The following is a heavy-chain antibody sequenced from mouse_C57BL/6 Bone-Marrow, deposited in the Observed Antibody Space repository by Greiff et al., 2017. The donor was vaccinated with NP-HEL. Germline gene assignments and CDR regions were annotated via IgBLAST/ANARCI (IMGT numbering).Heavy chain of an antibody. V-gene: IGHV1-64*01. CDR2: IHPNSGST. CDR3: ARRGVLRWGAY. CDR1: GYTFTSYW. D-gene: IGHD1-1*01. Sequence: VQLQQPGAELVKPGASVKLSCKASGYTFTSYWKHWVKQRPGQGLEWIGMIHPNSGSTNYNEKFKSKATLTVDKSSSTAYMQLSSLTSEDSAVYYGARRGVLRWGAYWGQGTLVTVSA. J-gene: IGHJ3*01.